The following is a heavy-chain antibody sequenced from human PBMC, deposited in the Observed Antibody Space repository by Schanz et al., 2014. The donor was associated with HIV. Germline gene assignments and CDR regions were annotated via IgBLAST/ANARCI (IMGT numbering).Heavy chain of an antibody. Sequence: EVQLLESGGGLVQPGGSLRLTCAASGFTFRSYAMTWVRQAPGKGLDWVSGITGSGVSTYYADSVKGRFTISRDNSKNTLYLQMNNLRAEDTAVYYCARVVRFAMVTAPYYFDSWGQGTLVTVSS. J-gene: IGHJ4*02. D-gene: IGHD2-15*01. CDR2: ITGSGVST. CDR3: ARVVRFAMVTAPYYFDS. CDR1: GFTFRSYA. V-gene: IGHV3-23*01.